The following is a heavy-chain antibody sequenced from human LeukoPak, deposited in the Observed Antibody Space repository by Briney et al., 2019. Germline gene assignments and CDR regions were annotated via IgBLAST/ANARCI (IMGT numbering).Heavy chain of an antibody. J-gene: IGHJ4*02. Sequence: SQTLSLTCTVSGGSISSGDYYWSWIRQPPGEGLEWIGYIYYSGSTYYNPSLKSRVTISVDTSKNQFSLKLSSVTAADTAVYHCARGTPIVVVFDYWGQGTLVTVSS. CDR2: IYYSGST. D-gene: IGHD3-22*01. CDR3: ARGTPIVVVFDY. V-gene: IGHV4-30-4*08. CDR1: GGSISSGDYY.